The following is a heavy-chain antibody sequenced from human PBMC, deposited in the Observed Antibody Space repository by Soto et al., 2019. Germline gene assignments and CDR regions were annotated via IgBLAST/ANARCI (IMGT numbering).Heavy chain of an antibody. CDR1: GASISRYY. J-gene: IGHJ6*02. V-gene: IGHV4-59*01. CDR3: ASQDFYTMGV. Sequence: XXTLSLAFTVSGASISRYYWRWIRQSPGKGLEWIGYLYNTGSTIYNPSLKSRVTISVDTSKNQFSLKMNSVTAADTAVYYCASQDFYTMGVWGRGTTVTVSS. CDR2: LYNTGST.